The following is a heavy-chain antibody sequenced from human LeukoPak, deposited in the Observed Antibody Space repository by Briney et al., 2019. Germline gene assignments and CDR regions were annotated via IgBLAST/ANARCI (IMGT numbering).Heavy chain of an antibody. CDR2: IYYSGNT. V-gene: IGHV4-59*01. CDR3: ARALHPSGYEWLFDS. D-gene: IGHD5-12*01. CDR1: GGSISTYY. J-gene: IGHJ4*02. Sequence: SETLSLTCTVSGGSISTYYWSWIRQPPGKGLEWIGYIYYSGNTNYNPSLKSRVTISVDTSKNQFSLKLSSVSAADTAVYYCARALHPSGYEWLFDSWGQGTLVTVSS.